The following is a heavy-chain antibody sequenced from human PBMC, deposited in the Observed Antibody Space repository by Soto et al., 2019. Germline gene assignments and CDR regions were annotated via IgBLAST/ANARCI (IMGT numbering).Heavy chain of an antibody. D-gene: IGHD3-10*01. CDR1: GGSFSGYY. CDR2: INHSGST. CDR3: AREFRITMVRGSSVYGMDV. J-gene: IGHJ6*02. Sequence: PSETLSLTCAVYGGSFSGYYWSWIRQPPGKGLEWIGEINHSGSTNYNPSLKSRVTISVDTSKNQFSLKLSSVTAADTAVYYCAREFRITMVRGSSVYGMDVWGQGTTVTVSS. V-gene: IGHV4-34*01.